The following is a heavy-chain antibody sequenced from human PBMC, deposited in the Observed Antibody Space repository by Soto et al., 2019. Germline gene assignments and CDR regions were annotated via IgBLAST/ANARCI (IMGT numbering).Heavy chain of an antibody. CDR2: IYYRGST. D-gene: IGHD6-6*01. CDR1: GGSITSDDYY. Sequence: SETLSLTCTVSGGSITSDDYYWSWIRQPPGKGLEWVGYIYYRGSTYYNPSLKSRVAISIDTSKNQFSLNLNSVAAADTAIYYCEGGQQLVATLDYWGQGNLVTVSS. J-gene: IGHJ4*02. CDR3: EGGQQLVATLDY. V-gene: IGHV4-30-4*01.